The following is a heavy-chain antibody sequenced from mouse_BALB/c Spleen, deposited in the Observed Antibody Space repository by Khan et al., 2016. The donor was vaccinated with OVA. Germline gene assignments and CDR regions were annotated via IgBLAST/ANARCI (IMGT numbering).Heavy chain of an antibody. CDR1: GFTFSTYG. CDR2: VSTGGSYT. J-gene: IGHJ3*01. CDR3: TRLAYYYDSEGFAY. D-gene: IGHD1-1*01. Sequence: EVQLVETGGDLVQPGGSLKLSCAASGFTFSTYGMSWVRQTPDKGLEWVATVSTGGSYTYYPDSVKGRFTISRDNAKNTLYLQMSGLKSEDTAMFYCTRLAYYYDSEGFAYWGQGTLVTVSA. V-gene: IGHV5-6*01.